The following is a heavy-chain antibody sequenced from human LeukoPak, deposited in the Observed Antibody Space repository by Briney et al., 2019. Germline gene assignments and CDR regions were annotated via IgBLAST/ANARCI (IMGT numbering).Heavy chain of an antibody. J-gene: IGHJ3*01. CDR3: AKDLAYDGSGSYGN. D-gene: IGHD3-10*01. CDR2: ISWNSGSI. V-gene: IGHV3-9*01. CDR1: GFTFDDYA. Sequence: PGGSLRLSCAASGFTFDDYAMHWVRQAPGKGLEWVSGISWNSGSIVYADSVKGRFTISRDNAKNSLYLQMNSLRAEDTALYYCAKDLAYDGSGSYGNWGQGTMVTVSS.